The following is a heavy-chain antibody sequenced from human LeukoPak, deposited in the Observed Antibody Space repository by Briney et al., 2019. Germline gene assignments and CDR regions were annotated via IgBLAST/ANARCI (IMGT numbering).Heavy chain of an antibody. CDR2: INPNSGNT. V-gene: IGHV1-8*01. J-gene: IGHJ6*03. Sequence: ASVKVSCKASGYTFTRYDINWVRQATGQGLEWMGWINPNSGNTGYSQKFQGRVTMTRNTSISTAYMELSSLRSEDTAVYYCARVSYDSSGTFRYYYYMDVWGKGTTVTISS. CDR1: GYTFTRYD. D-gene: IGHD3-22*01. CDR3: ARVSYDSSGTFRYYYYMDV.